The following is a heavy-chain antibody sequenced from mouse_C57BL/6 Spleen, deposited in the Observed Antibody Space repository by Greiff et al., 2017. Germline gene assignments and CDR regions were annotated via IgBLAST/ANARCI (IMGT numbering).Heavy chain of an antibody. V-gene: IGHV1-52*01. Sequence: VKLQQPGAELVRPGSSVKLSCKASGYTFTSYWMHWVKQRPIQGLEWIGNIDPSDSETHYNQKFKDKATLTVDKSSSTAYMQLSSLTSEDSAVYYCARGLLLKDFDYWGQGTTLTVSS. CDR2: IDPSDSET. D-gene: IGHD1-1*01. CDR1: GYTFTSYW. CDR3: ARGLLLKDFDY. J-gene: IGHJ2*01.